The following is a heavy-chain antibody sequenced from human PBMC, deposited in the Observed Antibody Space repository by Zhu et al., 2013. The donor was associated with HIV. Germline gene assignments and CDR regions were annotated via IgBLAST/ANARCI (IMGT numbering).Heavy chain of an antibody. CDR3: ARSRTLEEAEYFQH. V-gene: IGHV1-2*02. CDR2: INPNKGGT. D-gene: IGHD1-1*01. J-gene: IGHJ1*01. Sequence: QEQLVQSGAEVRTPGASVKVSCWASGYIFRNYDINWVRRAPGQGLEWMGWINPNKGGTKSLQRFQGRVIMTRDTSISTAYMELTSLKSDDTAVYYCARSRTLEEAEYFQHWGQGTLVIVSS. CDR1: GYIFRNYD.